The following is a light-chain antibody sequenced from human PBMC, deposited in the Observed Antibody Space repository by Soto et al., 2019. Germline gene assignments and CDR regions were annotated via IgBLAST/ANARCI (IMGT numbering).Light chain of an antibody. CDR2: DAS. Sequence: ILMTQSPATLSVSPGERATLSCRASQSVSSNLAWYQQKPGQAPRLLIYDASTRATGIPARFSGSGSGTEFTLTISSLQSEDFAVYYCQQYNNWPTATFGQGTKVEIK. V-gene: IGKV3-15*01. J-gene: IGKJ1*01. CDR3: QQYNNWPTAT. CDR1: QSVSSN.